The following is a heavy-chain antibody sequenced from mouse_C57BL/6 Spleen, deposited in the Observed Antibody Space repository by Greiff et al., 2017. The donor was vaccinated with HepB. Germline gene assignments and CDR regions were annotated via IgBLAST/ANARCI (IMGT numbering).Heavy chain of an antibody. Sequence: EVKVVESGGGLVKPGGSLKLSCAASGFTFSDYGMHWVRQAPEKGLEWVAYISSGSSTIYYADTVKGRFTISRDNAKNTLFLQMTSLRSEDTAMYYGAPQRGVAFAYWGQGTLVTVSA. J-gene: IGHJ3*01. CDR3: APQRGVAFAY. CDR1: GFTFSDYG. CDR2: ISSGSSTI. V-gene: IGHV5-17*01. D-gene: IGHD1-3*01.